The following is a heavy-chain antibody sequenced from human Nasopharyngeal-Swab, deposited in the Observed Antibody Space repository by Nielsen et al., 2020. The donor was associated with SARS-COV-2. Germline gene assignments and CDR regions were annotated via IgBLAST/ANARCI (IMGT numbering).Heavy chain of an antibody. Sequence: WIRQPPGKGLEWIGEIYHSGSTNYNPSLKSRVTISVDKSENQFSLTLSSVTAADTALYYCAREVAAGGDYWGQGTLVTVSS. V-gene: IGHV4-4*02. CDR3: AREVAAGGDY. D-gene: IGHD6-13*01. J-gene: IGHJ4*02. CDR2: IYHSGST.